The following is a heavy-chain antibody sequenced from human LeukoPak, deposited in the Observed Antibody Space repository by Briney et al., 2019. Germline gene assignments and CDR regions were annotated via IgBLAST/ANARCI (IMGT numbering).Heavy chain of an antibody. Sequence: PGGSLRLSCAASGFDFSGYGMHWVRQAPGKGLEWVAITSSDGTAKFYTDSVEGRFTVSRDNSKNMLYLQMSTLRAEDTAVYYCAKAGCNYHNWLDTSGPGDLLTVSS. D-gene: IGHD4-11*01. CDR1: GFDFSGYG. V-gene: IGHV3-30*18. CDR2: TSSDGTAK. CDR3: AKAGCNYHNWLDT. J-gene: IGHJ5*02.